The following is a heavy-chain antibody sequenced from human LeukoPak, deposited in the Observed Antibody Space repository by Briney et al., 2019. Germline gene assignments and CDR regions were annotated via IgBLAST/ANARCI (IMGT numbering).Heavy chain of an antibody. CDR3: ARGLPYYDFWSGYPYNWFDP. V-gene: IGHV4-59*01. J-gene: IGHJ5*02. D-gene: IGHD3-3*01. CDR1: GGSISSYY. CDR2: IYYSGST. Sequence: SETLSLTCTVSGGSISSYYWSWIRQPPGKGLEWIGYIYYSGSTNYNPSLKSRVTISVDTSKNQFSLKLSSVTAADTAVYYCARGLPYYDFWSGYPYNWFDPWGQGTLVTVSS.